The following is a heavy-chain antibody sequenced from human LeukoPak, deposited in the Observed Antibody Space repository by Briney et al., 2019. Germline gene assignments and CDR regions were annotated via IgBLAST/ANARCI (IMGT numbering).Heavy chain of an antibody. Sequence: SETLSLTCTVSGGSISSYYWSWIRQPPGKGLEWIGYIYYSGSTNYNPSLKSRVTISVDTSKNQFSLKLSSVTAADTAVYYCARVGYDGSYYSDYWGQGTLVTVSS. CDR3: ARVGYDGSYYSDY. CDR2: IYYSGST. V-gene: IGHV4-59*01. J-gene: IGHJ4*02. D-gene: IGHD1-26*01. CDR1: GGSISSYY.